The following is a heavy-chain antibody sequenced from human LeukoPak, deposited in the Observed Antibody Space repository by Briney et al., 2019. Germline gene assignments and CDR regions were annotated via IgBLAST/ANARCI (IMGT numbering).Heavy chain of an antibody. V-gene: IGHV4-34*01. CDR1: GGSFSGYY. CDR2: INHSGST. D-gene: IGHD5-24*01. J-gene: IGHJ4*02. CDR3: ARKRATLFDY. Sequence: SETLSLTCAVYGGSFSGYYWSWIRQPPGKGLEWIGEINHSGSTNYNPSLKSRVTISVDTSKNQFSLKLSSVNAADTAVYYCARKRATLFDYWGQGTLVTVSS.